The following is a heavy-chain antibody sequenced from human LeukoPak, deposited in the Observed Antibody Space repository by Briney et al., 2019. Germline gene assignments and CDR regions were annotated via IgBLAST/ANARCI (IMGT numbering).Heavy chain of an antibody. CDR2: ISAYNGNT. V-gene: IGHV1-18*04. Sequence: ASVKVSCKASGYTFTSYGISWVRQAPGQGLEWMGWISAYNGNTNYAQKLQGRVTMTTDTSTSTAYMELRSLRSDDTAVYYCGRRPYYDILPGYDYWGQGTLVTVSS. CDR1: GYTFTSYG. CDR3: GRRPYYDILPGYDY. D-gene: IGHD3-9*01. J-gene: IGHJ4*02.